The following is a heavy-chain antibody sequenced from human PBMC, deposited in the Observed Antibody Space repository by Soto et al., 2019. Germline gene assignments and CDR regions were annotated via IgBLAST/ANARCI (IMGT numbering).Heavy chain of an antibody. CDR1: GYTFTSYD. Sequence: QVQLVQSGAEVKKPGASVKVSCKASGYTFTSYDINWVRQATGQGLEWMGWMNPNSGNTGYAQKFQGRVTMTRNTSISTAYMELSSLRSEDTAVYYCARWGVGLIAPYYYYYGMDVWGQGTTVTVSS. D-gene: IGHD3-16*01. CDR2: MNPNSGNT. V-gene: IGHV1-8*01. CDR3: ARWGVGLIAPYYYYYGMDV. J-gene: IGHJ6*02.